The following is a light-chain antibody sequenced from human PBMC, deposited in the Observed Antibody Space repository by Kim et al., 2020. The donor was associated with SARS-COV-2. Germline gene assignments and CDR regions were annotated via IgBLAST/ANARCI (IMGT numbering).Light chain of an antibody. CDR2: TTS. J-gene: IGKJ5*01. CDR1: QGFSSW. Sequence: DIQMTQSPSTLSASVGDRVTITCRASQGFSSWLAWYQHKPGKAPKPLIYTTSSLESGVPSRFSGSGSGTEFTLTISSLQPDDFATYYCQQYNNFPITFGQGTRVEIK. CDR3: QQYNNFPIT. V-gene: IGKV1-5*01.